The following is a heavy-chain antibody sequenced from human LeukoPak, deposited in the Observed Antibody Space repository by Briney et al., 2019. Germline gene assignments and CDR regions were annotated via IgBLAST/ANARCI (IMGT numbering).Heavy chain of an antibody. CDR2: IYSGGST. J-gene: IGHJ4*02. Sequence: GGSLRLSCVVSGFTVSNNYMSWVRQAPRKGLEWVSLIYSGGSTYYADSVKGRFTISRDNAKSSLSLQMNSLRAEDTAVYYCARALRPANSWPYFDCWGQGTLVTVSS. CDR1: GFTVSNNY. D-gene: IGHD6-13*01. V-gene: IGHV3-53*01. CDR3: ARALRPANSWPYFDC.